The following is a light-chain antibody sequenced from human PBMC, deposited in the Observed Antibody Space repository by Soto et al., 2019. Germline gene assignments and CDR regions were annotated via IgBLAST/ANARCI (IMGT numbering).Light chain of an antibody. CDR1: QTISRY. CDR2: GAS. Sequence: IQMTQAPSSLSACVGDRVTITGGAGQTISRYLSWYQQKPGKAPNLLIYGASNLQSGVPSRFSGGGSGTDFTLTISSLQPEDFGTYYCQQSYTSPVTFGGGTKVDIK. CDR3: QQSYTSPVT. J-gene: IGKJ4*01. V-gene: IGKV1-39*01.